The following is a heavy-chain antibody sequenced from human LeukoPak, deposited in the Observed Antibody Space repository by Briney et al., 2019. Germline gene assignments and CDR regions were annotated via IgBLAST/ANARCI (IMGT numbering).Heavy chain of an antibody. J-gene: IGHJ6*03. CDR3: RVINIYYYYYMDV. CDR1: GFTFSSYA. CDR2: IKQDGSEK. Sequence: QAGGSLRLSCAASGFTFSSYAMSWVRQAPGKGLEWVANIKQDGSEKYYVDSVKGRFTISRDNAKNSLYLQMNSLRAEDTAVYYCRVINIYYYYYMDVWGKGTTVTVSS. D-gene: IGHD3-22*01. V-gene: IGHV3-7*01.